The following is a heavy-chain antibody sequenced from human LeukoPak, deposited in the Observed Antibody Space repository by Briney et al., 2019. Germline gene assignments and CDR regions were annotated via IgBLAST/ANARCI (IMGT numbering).Heavy chain of an antibody. CDR3: ARRFSTVTTKKTQDY. V-gene: IGHV1-69*05. CDR1: GGTFSSYA. J-gene: IGHJ4*02. CDR2: IIPIFGTA. Sequence: SVRVSCKASGGTFSSYAISLVRQAPGQGLEWMGRIIPIFGTANYAQKFQGRVTITTDESTSTAYMELSSLRSEDTDVYYCARRFSTVTTKKTQDYWGQGTLDTVSS. D-gene: IGHD4-17*01.